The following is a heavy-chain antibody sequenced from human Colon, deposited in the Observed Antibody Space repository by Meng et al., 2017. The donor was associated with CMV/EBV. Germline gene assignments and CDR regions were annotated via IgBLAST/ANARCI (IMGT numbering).Heavy chain of an antibody. D-gene: IGHD3-10*01. V-gene: IGHV4-4*07. CDR1: GASITSYD. Sequence: VPPRGPAPGLVTPAVTLSPACPVAGASITSYDWSWIRPPAGKGLEWIGRVYISGNTNYNPSLKSRVTMSIDTSKNQLSLNIRSVTAADTAVYYCARDSNLSGLAYWGQGTLVTVSS. CDR3: ARDSNLSGLAY. CDR2: VYISGNT. J-gene: IGHJ4*02.